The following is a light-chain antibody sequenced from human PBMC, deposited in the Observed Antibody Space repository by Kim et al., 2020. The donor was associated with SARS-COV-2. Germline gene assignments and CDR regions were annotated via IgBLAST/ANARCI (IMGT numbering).Light chain of an antibody. CDR2: YVS. CDR1: ENIDRW. J-gene: IGKJ3*01. CDR3: QQYLSSAPSVS. Sequence: VGVRVPITCRASENIDRWLAWYQQKPGKAPKLLIYYVSSLESGVPSRFSGSGSGTEFTLTISSLQPDDFATYFCQQYLSSAPSVSFGAGTKVDIK. V-gene: IGKV1-5*01.